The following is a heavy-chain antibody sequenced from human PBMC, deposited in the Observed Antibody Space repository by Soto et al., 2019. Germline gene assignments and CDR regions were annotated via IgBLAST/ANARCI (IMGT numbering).Heavy chain of an antibody. J-gene: IGHJ3*02. D-gene: IGHD6-19*01. CDR2: IIPIFGTA. CDR3: AGSSGWYPNDTFDI. Sequence: QVQLVQSGAAVKKPGSSVKVACKASGGTFSSSAISWVRQAPGQGLEWMGRIIPIFGTANYAQKFQGRVTITADKSTSTAYMELSSLGSEDTAGYYWAGSSGWYPNDTFDICGQGTMVTVSS. CDR1: GGTFSSSA. V-gene: IGHV1-69*06.